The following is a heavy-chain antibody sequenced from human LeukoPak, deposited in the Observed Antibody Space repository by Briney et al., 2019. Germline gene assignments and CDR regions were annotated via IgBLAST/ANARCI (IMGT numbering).Heavy chain of an antibody. Sequence: ASVKVSCKASGYTFIDYYMHWVRQAPGQGLEWMGWINPNSGGTNYAQKFQGRVTMTRDTSISTAYMELSRLRSDDTAVYYCARDRRVGYCSSTSCLNWFDPWGQGTLVTVSS. J-gene: IGHJ5*02. CDR1: GYTFIDYY. D-gene: IGHD2-2*01. V-gene: IGHV1-2*02. CDR3: ARDRRVGYCSSTSCLNWFDP. CDR2: INPNSGGT.